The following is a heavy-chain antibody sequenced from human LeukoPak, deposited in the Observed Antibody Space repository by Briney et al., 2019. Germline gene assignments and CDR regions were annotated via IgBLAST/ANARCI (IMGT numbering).Heavy chain of an antibody. D-gene: IGHD5-24*01. CDR1: VYTFTSYS. Sequence: GASVNVSCKASVYTFTSYSIILVLQAPGQRHEWMGWISTYNGNTNYAQKVQGRVTMTTDTSTSTAYKELRRLRSDDKAMYYCASGNYCNYWGQGTLVTVSS. J-gene: IGHJ4*02. V-gene: IGHV1-18*01. CDR3: ASGNYCNY. CDR2: ISTYNGNT.